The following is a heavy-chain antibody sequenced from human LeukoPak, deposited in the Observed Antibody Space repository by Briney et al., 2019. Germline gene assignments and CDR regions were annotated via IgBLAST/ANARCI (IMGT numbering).Heavy chain of an antibody. J-gene: IGHJ1*01. CDR1: GFTFSSYA. CDR2: ISGSGGST. D-gene: IGHD2-15*01. Sequence: GGSLRLSCAASGFTFSSYAMSCVRQAPGKGLEWVSAISGSGGSTYYADSVKGRFTISRDNSKNTLYLQMNSLRAEDTAVYYCAKFCSGGSCYSYFQHWGQGTLVTVSS. CDR3: AKFCSGGSCYSYFQH. V-gene: IGHV3-23*01.